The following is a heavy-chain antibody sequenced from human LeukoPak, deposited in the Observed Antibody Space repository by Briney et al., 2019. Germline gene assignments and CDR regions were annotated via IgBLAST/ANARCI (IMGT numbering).Heavy chain of an antibody. J-gene: IGHJ4*02. CDR2: IYASGST. CDR1: GGSISSGNYY. Sequence: SETLSLTCTVSGGSISSGNYYWSRIRQPPGKGLEWIGRIYASGSTNYNPSLNSRVTMSLDTSKNQFSLKLSSVTAADTAVYYCAREYSWSYLTFDYWGQGTLVTVSS. V-gene: IGHV4-61*02. CDR3: AREYSWSYLTFDY. D-gene: IGHD1-26*01.